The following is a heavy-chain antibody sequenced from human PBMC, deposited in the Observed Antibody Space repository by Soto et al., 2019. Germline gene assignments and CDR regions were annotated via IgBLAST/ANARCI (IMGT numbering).Heavy chain of an antibody. V-gene: IGHV3-53*01. CDR2: IYSGGTT. CDR1: GFIVSSHF. Sequence: GGSLRLSCAASGFIVSSHFMNWVRQAPGKGLEWVSVIYSGGTTYYADSAKGRFTISRDISRNTLYLQMNSLRAEDTAVYYCARSGSYVNGFDYWGQGSLVTVSS. CDR3: ARSGSYVNGFDY. D-gene: IGHD1-26*01. J-gene: IGHJ4*02.